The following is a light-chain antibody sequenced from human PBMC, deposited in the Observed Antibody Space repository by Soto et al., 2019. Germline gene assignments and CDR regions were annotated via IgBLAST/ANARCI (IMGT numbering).Light chain of an antibody. J-gene: IGKJ3*01. Sequence: EVVLTQAPLSLPVTVGQPATVSCRSSQSLLFFNGITYLTWCHQRPGQPQRRLISEVSTRDSGVPDRFRGSGSGTDFTLEISRLEDEDFGCFYCIQRPLWPISFGIGTSVDIK. V-gene: IGKV2-30*01. CDR2: EVS. CDR3: IQRPLWPIS. CDR1: QSLLFFNGITY.